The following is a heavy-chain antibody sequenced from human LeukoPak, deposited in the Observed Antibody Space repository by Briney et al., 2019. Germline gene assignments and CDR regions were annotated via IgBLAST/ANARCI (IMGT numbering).Heavy chain of an antibody. D-gene: IGHD5-18*01. Sequence: SETLSLTCTVSGGSISSYYWSWIRQPPGKGLEWIGYIFYAGSTTYNPSLKGRVTISIDTSKNQFSLKLNSVTAADTAVYYCASGERGYSYGPLDYWGQGTLVTVSS. CDR1: GGSISSYY. J-gene: IGHJ4*02. CDR3: ASGERGYSYGPLDY. CDR2: IFYAGST. V-gene: IGHV4-59*08.